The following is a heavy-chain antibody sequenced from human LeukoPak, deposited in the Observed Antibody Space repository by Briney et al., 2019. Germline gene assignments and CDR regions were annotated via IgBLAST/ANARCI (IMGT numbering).Heavy chain of an antibody. CDR1: GFTFSTYS. V-gene: IGHV3-48*02. J-gene: IGHJ4*02. CDR3: ARDMSLLWFGDPFDY. D-gene: IGHD3-10*01. CDR2: ISSSTVI. Sequence: PGGSLRLSCAASGFTFSTYSMNSVRQAPGKGLEWVAYISSSTVIYYADSVRGRFTISRDNGKNSLYPQMDSLRDEDTAVYYCARDMSLLWFGDPFDYWGQGTLVTVSS.